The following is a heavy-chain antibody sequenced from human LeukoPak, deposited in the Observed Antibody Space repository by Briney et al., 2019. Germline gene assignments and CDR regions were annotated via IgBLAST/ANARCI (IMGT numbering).Heavy chain of an antibody. CDR1: GGSISRDY. J-gene: IGHJ3*02. V-gene: IGHV4-59*01. CDR3: AKMGRFMVRGVQGAFDI. Sequence: SETLSLTCTVSGGSISRDYWSWIRQPPGKGLEWIGCISGNTNYNPSLKSRVTISVDTSKNQFSLKLSSVTAADTAVYYCAKMGRFMVRGVQGAFDIWGQGTMVTVSS. CDR2: ISGNT. D-gene: IGHD3-10*01.